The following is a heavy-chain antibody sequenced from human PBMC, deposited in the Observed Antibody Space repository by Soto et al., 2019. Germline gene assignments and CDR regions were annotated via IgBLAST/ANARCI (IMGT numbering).Heavy chain of an antibody. J-gene: IGHJ6*02. CDR1: GGPISSGGYY. Sequence: SETLSLTCTVSGGPISSGGYYWSWIRQHPGKGLEWIGYNYYSGSTNYNPSLKSRVTISVDTSKNQFSLKLSSVTAADTAVYYCARGIEGWYQGRYYYGMDVWGQGTTVTVSS. V-gene: IGHV4-61*08. CDR2: NYYSGST. CDR3: ARGIEGWYQGRYYYGMDV. D-gene: IGHD6-19*01.